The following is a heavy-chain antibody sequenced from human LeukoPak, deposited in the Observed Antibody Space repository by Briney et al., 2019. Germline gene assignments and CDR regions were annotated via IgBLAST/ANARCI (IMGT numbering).Heavy chain of an antibody. V-gene: IGHV4-34*01. CDR1: GGSFSGYY. D-gene: IGHD3-22*01. J-gene: IGHJ6*02. Sequence: SETLSLTCAVYGGSFSGYYWSWIRQPPGKGLEWIGEINHSGSTNYNPSLKSRATLSVDTSKNQFSLKLTSVTAADTAVYYCARGQTYYYDTSGYYPSIYYGMDVWGQGTTVIVSS. CDR2: INHSGST. CDR3: ARGQTYYYDTSGYYPSIYYGMDV.